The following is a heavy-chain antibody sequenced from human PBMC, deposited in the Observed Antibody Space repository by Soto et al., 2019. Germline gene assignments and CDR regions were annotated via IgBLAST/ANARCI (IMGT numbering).Heavy chain of an antibody. V-gene: IGHV3-30*03. CDR1: GFTFSSYG. D-gene: IGHD3-9*01. CDR3: ARDYDILTGYPYY. J-gene: IGHJ4*02. Sequence: HPGGSLRLSCAASGFTFSSYGMHWVRQAPGKGLEWVAVISYDGSNKYYADSVKGRFTISRDNSKNTLYLQMNSLRAEDTAVYYCARDYDILTGYPYYWGQGTLVTVSS. CDR2: ISYDGSNK.